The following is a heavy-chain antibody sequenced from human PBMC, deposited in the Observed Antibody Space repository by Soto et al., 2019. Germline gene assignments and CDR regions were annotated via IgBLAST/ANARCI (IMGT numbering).Heavy chain of an antibody. D-gene: IGHD3-10*01. CDR2: IIPIFGTA. CDR1: GGTFSSYA. CDR3: ARYLKVYGSGTYGFMANYYYYGMDV. V-gene: IGHV1-69*05. J-gene: IGHJ6*02. Sequence: GASVKVSCKASGGTFSSYAISWVRQAPGQGLEWMGGIIPIFGTANYAQKFQGRVTITTDESTSTAYMELSSLRSEDTAVYYCARYLKVYGSGTYGFMANYYYYGMDVWGQGTTVTVSS.